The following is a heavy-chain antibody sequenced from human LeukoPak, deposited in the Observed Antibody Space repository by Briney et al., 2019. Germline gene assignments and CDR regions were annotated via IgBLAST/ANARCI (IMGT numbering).Heavy chain of an antibody. Sequence: PGGSLRLSCAVSGFTFTDYAMTWVRQAPGKGLEWVSGISGAGGGTYYADSVKGRFTISRDNSKNTLYLQMNSLRAEDTAVYYCATHPTNNCWGQGTLVTVSS. V-gene: IGHV3-23*01. CDR3: ATHPTNNC. CDR1: GFTFTDYA. CDR2: ISGAGGGT. J-gene: IGHJ4*02. D-gene: IGHD2-8*01.